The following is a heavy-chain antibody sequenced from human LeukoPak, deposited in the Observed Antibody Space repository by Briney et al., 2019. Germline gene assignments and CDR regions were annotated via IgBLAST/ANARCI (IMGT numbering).Heavy chain of an antibody. D-gene: IGHD2-21*02. CDR3: ARELDCGGDCYPPGVY. J-gene: IGHJ4*02. CDR1: GFTFSSYS. CDR2: ISSSSSYI. Sequence: GSLRLSCAASGFTFSSYSMNWVRQAPGKGLEWVSSISSSSSYIYYADSVKGRFTISRDSAKNSLYLQMNSLRAEDTAVYYCARELDCGGDCYPPGVYWGQGTLVTVSS. V-gene: IGHV3-21*01.